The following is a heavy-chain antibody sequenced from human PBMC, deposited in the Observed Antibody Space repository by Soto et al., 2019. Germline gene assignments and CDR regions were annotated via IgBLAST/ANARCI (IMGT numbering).Heavy chain of an antibody. CDR2: MYFNEST. CDR3: ARDHKEAFDI. CDR1: GASITSYF. V-gene: IGHV4-59*01. Sequence: PSETLSLTCTVSGASITSYFLNWIRQAPGKGLEWIGYMYFNESTNYNPSLKSRVMMSLDTSKSLFSLKLNSVTAADTAIYYCARDHKEAFDIWGQGTLVT. J-gene: IGHJ3*02.